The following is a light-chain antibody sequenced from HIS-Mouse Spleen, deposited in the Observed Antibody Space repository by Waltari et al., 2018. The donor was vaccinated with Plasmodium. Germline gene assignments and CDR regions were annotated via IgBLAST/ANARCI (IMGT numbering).Light chain of an antibody. Sequence: SYELTQPPSASVSPGHTARIPCSGDALPKKYPYWYQQKSGQAPVLVIYEDSKRPSGIPERFSGSSSGTMATLTISGAQVEDEADYYCYSTDSSGNHRVFGGGTKLTVL. CDR2: EDS. CDR1: ALPKKY. J-gene: IGLJ3*02. CDR3: YSTDSSGNHRV. V-gene: IGLV3-10*01.